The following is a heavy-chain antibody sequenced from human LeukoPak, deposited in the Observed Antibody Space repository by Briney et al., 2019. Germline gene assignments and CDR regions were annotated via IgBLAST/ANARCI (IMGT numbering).Heavy chain of an antibody. CDR1: GFTFSGNW. D-gene: IGHD1-26*01. CDR3: AKDRVGATTEFDY. V-gene: IGHV3-74*01. CDR2: LDSDASIT. Sequence: GGSLRLSCAASGFTFSGNWMHWVRQAPGKGLVWVSRLDSDASITNYADSVKGRFTISSDNAKNTLYLQMNSLRAEDTAVYYCAKDRVGATTEFDYWGQGTLVTVSS. J-gene: IGHJ4*02.